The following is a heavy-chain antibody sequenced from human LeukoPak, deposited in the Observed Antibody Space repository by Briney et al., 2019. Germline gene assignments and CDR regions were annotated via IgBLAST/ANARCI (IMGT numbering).Heavy chain of an antibody. CDR2: INWNGGST. CDR1: GFTFDDYG. V-gene: IGHV3-20*04. CDR3: AKTLLASSGYYDY. Sequence: GGSLRLSCAASGFTFDDYGMSWVRQAPGKGLEWVSGINWNGGSTGYADSVKGRFTISRDNAKNSLYLQMNSLRAEDTAAYYCAKTLLASSGYYDYWGQGTLVTVSS. J-gene: IGHJ4*01. D-gene: IGHD3-22*01.